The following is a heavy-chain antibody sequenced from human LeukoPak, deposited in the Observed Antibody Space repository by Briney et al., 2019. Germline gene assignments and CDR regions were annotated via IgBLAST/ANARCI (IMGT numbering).Heavy chain of an antibody. CDR3: ARDVAYNAFDY. J-gene: IGHJ4*02. CDR2: IKLDGSAK. D-gene: IGHD1-14*01. CDR1: GFTFSSSW. Sequence: TEGSLRLSCAASGFTFSSSWMAWVRQAPGKGLEWVANIKLDGSAKNYVGFVQGRFTISRDNTKNSVYLQMSSLRVEDTAVYFCARDVAYNAFDYWGQGTLVTVSS. V-gene: IGHV3-7*01.